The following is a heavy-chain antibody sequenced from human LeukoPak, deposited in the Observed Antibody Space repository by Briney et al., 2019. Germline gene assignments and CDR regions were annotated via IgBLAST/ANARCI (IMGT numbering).Heavy chain of an antibody. CDR1: TFTFSGYY. D-gene: IGHD3-10*01. CDR3: ARDIGTEWFGELLGDY. CDR2: ISSSGRTI. V-gene: IGHV3-11*04. J-gene: IGHJ4*02. Sequence: GGSLRLSCSASTFTFSGYYMSWIRQAPGKGLDWVSYISSSGRTIYYADSVKGRFTISRDNAKNSLYLQMNSLRAEDTAVYYCARDIGTEWFGELLGDYWGQGTLVTVSS.